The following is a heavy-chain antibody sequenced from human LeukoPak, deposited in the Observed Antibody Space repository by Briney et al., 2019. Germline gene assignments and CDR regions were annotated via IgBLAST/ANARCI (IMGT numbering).Heavy chain of an antibody. J-gene: IGHJ4*02. Sequence: PSQTLSLTCTVSGGSISIGSYYWNWIRQPAGKGLEWIGRIYASGSTNYNPSLKSRVTTSVDTSKNQFSLKLNSVTAADTAVYYCARGRSGSHLGDYWGQGTLVTVSS. V-gene: IGHV4-61*02. CDR1: GGSISIGSYY. CDR3: ARGRSGSHLGDY. D-gene: IGHD1-26*01. CDR2: IYASGST.